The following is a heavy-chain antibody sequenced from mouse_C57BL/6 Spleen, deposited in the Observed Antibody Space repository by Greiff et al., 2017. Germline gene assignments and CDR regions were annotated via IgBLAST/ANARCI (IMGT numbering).Heavy chain of an antibody. CDR3: ARADYDPYYAMDY. Sequence: EVKLVESGGGLVKPGGSLKLSCAASGFTFSSYAMSWVRQTPEKRLEWVATISDGGSYTYYPDNVKGRFTISRDNAKNNLYLQMSHLKSEDTAMYYCARADYDPYYAMDYGGQGTSVTVSS. V-gene: IGHV5-4*03. D-gene: IGHD2-4*01. CDR1: GFTFSSYA. J-gene: IGHJ4*01. CDR2: ISDGGSYT.